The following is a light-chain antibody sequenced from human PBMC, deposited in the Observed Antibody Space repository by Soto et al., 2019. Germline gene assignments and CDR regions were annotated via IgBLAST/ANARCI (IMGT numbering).Light chain of an antibody. CDR1: QGIEND. CDR3: LQHHIYPFT. Sequence: DIQMTQSPSSLSASVGDRVTITCRASQGIENDLGWYQQKPGKAPKRLIYAASSLQSGVPSRFSGSKSGTEFTLTISSLRPEDFATYYCLQHHIYPFTFGQGTKVEIK. V-gene: IGKV1-17*01. CDR2: AAS. J-gene: IGKJ2*01.